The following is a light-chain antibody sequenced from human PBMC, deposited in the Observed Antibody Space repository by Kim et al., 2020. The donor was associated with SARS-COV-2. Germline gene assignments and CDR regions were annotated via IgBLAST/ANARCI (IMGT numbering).Light chain of an antibody. CDR1: SSNTERYT. CDR2: SIN. Sequence: GQKLAISRSASSSNTERYTVTLYHQLPRTPPKLLINSINRRPSGVPLPFSGSNSGTSAPLAISGLQSEDEDDYYCAAWDDSLNGVVFGGGTQLTVL. CDR3: AAWDDSLNGVV. V-gene: IGLV1-44*01. J-gene: IGLJ2*01.